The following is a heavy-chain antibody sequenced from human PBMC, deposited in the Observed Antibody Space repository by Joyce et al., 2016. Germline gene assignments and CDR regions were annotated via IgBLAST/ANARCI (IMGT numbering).Heavy chain of an antibody. CDR2: IYSNGYT. J-gene: IGHJ3*02. V-gene: IGHV4-4*09. D-gene: IGHD1-1*01. CDR1: GDSISNYY. Sequence: QVQLQESGPGLVKPSETLSLTCTVSGDSISNYYWSWIRQPPGRGLEWIGHIYSNGYTTHSHSLKSRITISLDTSKNQFSLRLSSMTSADMAVYFCATTTGPRDAFDIWGRGAMVTVSS. CDR3: ATTTGPRDAFDI.